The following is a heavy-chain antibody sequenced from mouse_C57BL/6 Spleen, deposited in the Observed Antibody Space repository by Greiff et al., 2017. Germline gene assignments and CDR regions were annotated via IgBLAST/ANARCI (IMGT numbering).Heavy chain of an antibody. D-gene: IGHD2-1*01. CDR3: ARGGFYSGYYVLPYDY. CDR1: GFNIKNTY. J-gene: IGHJ2*01. CDR2: IEPANGNT. V-gene: IGHV14-3*01. Sequence: VQLQQSVAELVRPGASVKLSCTASGFNIKNTYMHWVKQRPEQGLEWIGRIEPANGNTKYAPKFQGKATITADTSSNTAYLQLSSLTSEDTAIYYCARGGFYSGYYVLPYDYWGQSPTLTVSS.